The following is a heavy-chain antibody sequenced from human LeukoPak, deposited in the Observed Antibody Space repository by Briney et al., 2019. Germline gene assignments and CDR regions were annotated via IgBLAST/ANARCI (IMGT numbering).Heavy chain of an antibody. Sequence: PSETLSLTCTVSGGSISISIYYWGWIRQPPGKGLEWIGNLYYSGITYYTPSLKSRVTISVDTSKNQFSLKLSSVTAADTAIYYCARAVSGRFDYWGQGTLVTVSS. J-gene: IGHJ4*02. D-gene: IGHD6-19*01. V-gene: IGHV4-39*07. CDR2: LYYSGIT. CDR1: GGSISISIYY. CDR3: ARAVSGRFDY.